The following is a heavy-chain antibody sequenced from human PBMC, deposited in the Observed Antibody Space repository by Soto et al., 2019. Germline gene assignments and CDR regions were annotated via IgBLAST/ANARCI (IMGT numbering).Heavy chain of an antibody. Sequence: SLKVSCKASGGTFSSYAISWVRQAPGQGLEWMGGIIPIFGTANYAQKFQGRVTITADESTSTAYMELSSLRSEDTAVYYCARALGGVVPAAIRFDPWGQGXLVTVSS. D-gene: IGHD2-2*02. CDR1: GGTFSSYA. CDR2: IIPIFGTA. V-gene: IGHV1-69*13. CDR3: ARALGGVVPAAIRFDP. J-gene: IGHJ5*02.